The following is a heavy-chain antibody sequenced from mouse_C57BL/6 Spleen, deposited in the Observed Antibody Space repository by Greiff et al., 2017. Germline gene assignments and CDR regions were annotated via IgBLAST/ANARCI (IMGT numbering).Heavy chain of an antibody. V-gene: IGHV1-81*01. CDR3: ARGITTVVARDAMDY. J-gene: IGHJ4*01. Sequence: VQLQQSGAELARPGASVKLSCKASGYTFTSYGISWVKQRTGQGLEWIGEIYPRSGNTYYNEKFKGKATLTADKSSSTAYMELRSLTSEDSAVYFCARGITTVVARDAMDYWGQGTSVTVAS. CDR1: GYTFTSYG. D-gene: IGHD1-1*01. CDR2: IYPRSGNT.